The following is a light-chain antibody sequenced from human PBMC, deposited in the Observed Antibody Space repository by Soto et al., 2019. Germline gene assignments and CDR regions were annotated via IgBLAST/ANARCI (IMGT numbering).Light chain of an antibody. CDR2: EGI. J-gene: IGLJ2*01. CDR1: SSDVGSYNL. CDR3: SSYADSNIVI. V-gene: IGLV2-23*01. Sequence: QSALTQPASLSGSPGQSITISCTGTSSDVGSYNLVSWYQQHPGKAPKLMIYEGITRPSGVSHRFSGSKSGNTASLTISGLQAEDEADYYCSSYADSNIVIFGGGTKVTVL.